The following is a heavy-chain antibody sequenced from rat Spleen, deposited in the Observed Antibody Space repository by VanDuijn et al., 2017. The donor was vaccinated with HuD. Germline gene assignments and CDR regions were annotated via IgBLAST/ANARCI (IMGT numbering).Heavy chain of an antibody. CDR1: GFSLSSYG. Sequence: QVQLKESGPGLVQPSQTLSLTCTVSGFSLSSYGVIWVRQPPGKGLEWMGVIWSDGDTSYNSVLKSRLSISRDTSKSQVFLKMNSLQTEDTATYYCARDRPYYYDGPGDFWGPGTMVIVSS. D-gene: IGHD1-12*02. CDR3: ARDRPYYYDGPGDF. CDR2: IWSDGDT. V-gene: IGHV2-13*01. J-gene: IGHJ1*01.